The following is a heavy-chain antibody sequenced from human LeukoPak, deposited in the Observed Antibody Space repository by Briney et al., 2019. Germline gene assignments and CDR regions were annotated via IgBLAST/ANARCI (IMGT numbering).Heavy chain of an antibody. V-gene: IGHV3-23*01. J-gene: IGHJ3*02. CDR2: ISGSGGNT. CDR3: AKHSNWNAGAFDI. D-gene: IGHD1-20*01. Sequence: GGSLRLSCAASGFTFSSYSVNWVRQAPGKGLEWVSAISGSGGNTYDADSMKGRFTISRDNSKSTLFLQLNSLRAEDTAVYYCAKHSNWNAGAFDIWGQGTKVTVSS. CDR1: GFTFSSYS.